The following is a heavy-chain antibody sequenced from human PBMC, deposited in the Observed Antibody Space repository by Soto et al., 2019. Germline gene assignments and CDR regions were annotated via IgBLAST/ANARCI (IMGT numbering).Heavy chain of an antibody. CDR3: ARVISRKYGSGSYYNDY. CDR2: IYSGGST. V-gene: IGHV3-53*04. D-gene: IGHD3-10*01. J-gene: IGHJ4*02. Sequence: GGSLRLSCAASGFTVSSNYMSWVRQAPGKGLEWISVIYSGGSTYYADSVKGRFTISRHNSKVTLYLQMFGLRAEDTVVFFCARVISRKYGSGSYYNDYWGQGTLVTVSS. CDR1: GFTVSSNY.